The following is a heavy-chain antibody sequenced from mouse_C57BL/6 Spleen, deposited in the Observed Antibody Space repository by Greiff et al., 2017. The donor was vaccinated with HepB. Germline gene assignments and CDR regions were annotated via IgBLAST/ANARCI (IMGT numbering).Heavy chain of an antibody. D-gene: IGHD3-2*02. Sequence: VQLQQSGGGLVKPGGSLKLSCAASGFTFSDYGMHWVRQAPEKGLEWVAYISSGSSTIYYADTVKGRFTISRDNAKNTLFLQMTSLRSEDTAMYYCARERLSTHWGQGTLVTVSA. CDR3: ARERLSTH. CDR1: GFTFSDYG. V-gene: IGHV5-17*01. J-gene: IGHJ3*01. CDR2: ISSGSSTI.